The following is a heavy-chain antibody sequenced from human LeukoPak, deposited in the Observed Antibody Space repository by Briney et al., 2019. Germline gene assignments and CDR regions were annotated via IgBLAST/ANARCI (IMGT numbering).Heavy chain of an antibody. CDR3: ARGYGDYEAHWFDP. V-gene: IGHV4-39*07. CDR2: INHSGST. CDR1: GGSISSTSYY. Sequence: SETLSLTCTASGGSISSTSYYWSWIRQPPGKGLEWIGEINHSGSTNYNPSLKSRVTISVDTSKNQFSLKLSSVTAADTAVYYCARGYGDYEAHWFDPWGQGTLVTVSS. D-gene: IGHD4-17*01. J-gene: IGHJ5*02.